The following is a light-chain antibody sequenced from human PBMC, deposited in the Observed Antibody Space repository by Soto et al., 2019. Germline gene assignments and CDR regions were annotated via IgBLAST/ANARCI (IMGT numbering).Light chain of an antibody. CDR2: DIT. CDR3: CAYAGAFVYV. Sequence: QAVVTQPRSVSGSPGQSVTISCAGTSTDVGGYNYVSWYQCHPGKAPKLVIYDITERPSGVPDRFSGSKSGNTASLTISGLQADDEADYYCCAYAGAFVYVFGTGTKLTVL. CDR1: STDVGGYNY. J-gene: IGLJ1*01. V-gene: IGLV2-11*01.